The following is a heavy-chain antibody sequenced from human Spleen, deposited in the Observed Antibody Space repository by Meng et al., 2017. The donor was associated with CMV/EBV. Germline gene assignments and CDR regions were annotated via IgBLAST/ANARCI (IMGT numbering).Heavy chain of an antibody. CDR3: ARDGIHSDTWYGDY. Sequence: ASGYTLISYGISWVRQAPGQGPEWMGWINTFNGNTNYAQKFQGRVTMTTDTSTNTAYMELRSLTSDDTAVYYCARDGIHSDTWYGDYWGQGTLVTVSS. V-gene: IGHV1-18*01. CDR2: INTFNGNT. D-gene: IGHD6-13*01. J-gene: IGHJ4*02. CDR1: GYTLISYG.